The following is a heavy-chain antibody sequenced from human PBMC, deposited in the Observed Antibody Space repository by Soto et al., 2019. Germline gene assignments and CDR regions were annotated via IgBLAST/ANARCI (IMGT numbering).Heavy chain of an antibody. J-gene: IGHJ5*02. CDR2: IYPGDSDA. V-gene: IGHV5-51*01. CDR3: ARGYCTTSICDPWFDP. CDR1: GYSFTTFW. D-gene: IGHD2-8*01. Sequence: GESLKISCTGFGYSFTTFWIAWVRQMPGEGLEWMGIIYPGDSDARYSPSFQGQVTISVYKSISTAYLQWSSLKASDSGMYYCARGYCTTSICDPWFDPWGQGTLVTVSS.